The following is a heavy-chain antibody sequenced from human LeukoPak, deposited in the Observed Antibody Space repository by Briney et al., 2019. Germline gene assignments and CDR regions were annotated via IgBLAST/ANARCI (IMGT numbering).Heavy chain of an antibody. J-gene: IGHJ4*02. CDR3: ARGRGFLEWLADY. CDR1: GYTFTSYY. CDR2: INPSGGST. D-gene: IGHD3-3*01. Sequence: ASVKVSCKASGYTFTSYYMHWVRQAPGQGLEWMGIINPSGGSTSYAQKFQGRVTMTRNTSISTAYMELSSLRSEDTAVYYCARGRGFLEWLADYWGQGTLVTVSS. V-gene: IGHV1-46*01.